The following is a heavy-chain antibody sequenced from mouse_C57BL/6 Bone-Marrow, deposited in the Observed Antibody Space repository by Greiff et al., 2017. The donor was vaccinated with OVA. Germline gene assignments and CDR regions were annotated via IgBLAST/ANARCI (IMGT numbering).Heavy chain of an antibody. CDR1: GFTFSDYG. CDR2: ISNLADSI. D-gene: IGHD2-5*01. Sequence: EVMLVESGGGLVQPGGSLKLSCAASGFTFSDYGMAWVRQAPRKGPEWVAFISNLADSIYYADTVTGRFTISRENAKNTLYLEMSSLRSEDTAMYYCARRGVTTSYYAMDYWGQGTSVTVSS. CDR3: ARRGVTTSYYAMDY. J-gene: IGHJ4*01. V-gene: IGHV5-15*04.